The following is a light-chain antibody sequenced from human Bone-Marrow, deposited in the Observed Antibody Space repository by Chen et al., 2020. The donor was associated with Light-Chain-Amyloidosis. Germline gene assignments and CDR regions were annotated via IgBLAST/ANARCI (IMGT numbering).Light chain of an antibody. V-gene: IGLV2-23*01. J-gene: IGLJ3*02. CDR1: SSDVGTYNL. CDR2: EAK. CDR3: CSYAGRGKM. Sequence: QSALTQPASVSGSPGQSITISCTGSSSDVGTYNLVSCYQNHPGKAPKLIIYEAKKRPSGVSNRFSGSRSGYTASLTISGLQAEDEANYYCCSYAGRGKMFGGGTKLTVL.